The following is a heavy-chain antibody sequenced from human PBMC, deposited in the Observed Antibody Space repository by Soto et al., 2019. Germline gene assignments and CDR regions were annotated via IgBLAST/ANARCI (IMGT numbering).Heavy chain of an antibody. CDR1: GGTISSYA. V-gene: IGHV1-69*06. Sequence: GASVKVSCKASGGTISSYAISWVRQAPGQGLEWMGGIIPIFGTANYAQKFQGRVTITADKSTSTACMELSSLRSEDTAVYYCATSLRGSLYYYYGMDVWGQGTTVTVSS. J-gene: IGHJ6*02. CDR2: IIPIFGTA. CDR3: ATSLRGSLYYYYGMDV. D-gene: IGHD3-10*01.